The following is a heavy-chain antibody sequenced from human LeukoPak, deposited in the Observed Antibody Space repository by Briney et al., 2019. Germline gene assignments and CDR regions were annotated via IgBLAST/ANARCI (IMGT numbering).Heavy chain of an antibody. V-gene: IGHV4-34*01. Sequence: PSETLSLTCAVYGGSFSGYYWSWIRQPPGKGLEWIGEINHSGSTNYNPSLKSRVTISVDTSKNQFSLQLSSVTAADTAVYYCASQYYYGSGSYIHWGQGTLVTVSS. CDR2: INHSGST. CDR3: ASQYYYGSGSYIH. D-gene: IGHD3-10*01. CDR1: GGSFSGYY. J-gene: IGHJ4*02.